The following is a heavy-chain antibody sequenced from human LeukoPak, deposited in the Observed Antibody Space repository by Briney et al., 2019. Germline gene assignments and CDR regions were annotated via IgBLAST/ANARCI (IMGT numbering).Heavy chain of an antibody. CDR3: ARAGSGYSFDN. CDR1: GGSISSYY. V-gene: IGHV4-59*01. J-gene: IGHJ4*02. CDR2: ISNSGST. Sequence: SETLSLTCTVSGGSISSYYWSWIRQPPGKGLEWIGYISNSGSTNNNPSLKSRLTMSVDTSKNQFSLRLNSVTAADTAVYYCARAGSGYSFDNWGQGKLVTVSS. D-gene: IGHD3-22*01.